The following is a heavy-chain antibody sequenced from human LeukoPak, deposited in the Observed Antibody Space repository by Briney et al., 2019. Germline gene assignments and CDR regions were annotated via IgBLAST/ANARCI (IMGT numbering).Heavy chain of an antibody. CDR3: ARDAYYYDSSGYQSPDFDY. CDR1: GFTVSSNY. J-gene: IGHJ4*02. D-gene: IGHD3-22*01. V-gene: IGHV3-21*01. CDR2: ISSSSSYI. Sequence: PGGSLRLSCAASGFTVSSNYMNWVRQAPGKGLEWVSSISSSSSYIYYADSVKGRFTISRDNAKNSLYLQMNSLRAEDTAVYYCARDAYYYDSSGYQSPDFDYWGQGTLVTVSS.